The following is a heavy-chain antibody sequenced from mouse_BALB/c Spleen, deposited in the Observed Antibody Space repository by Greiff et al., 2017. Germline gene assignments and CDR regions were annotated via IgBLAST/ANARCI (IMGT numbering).Heavy chain of an antibody. CDR1: GFTFSSYA. CDR2: ISSGGSYT. D-gene: IGHD4-1*01. V-gene: IGHV5-9-4*01. J-gene: IGHJ4*01. CDR3: ARGTGTRAMDY. Sequence: EVQGVESGGGLVKPGGSLKLSCAASGFTFSSYAMSWVRQSPEKRLEWVAEISSGGSYTYYPDTVTGRFTISRDNAKNTLYLEMSSLRSEDTAMYYCARGTGTRAMDYWGQGTSVTVSS.